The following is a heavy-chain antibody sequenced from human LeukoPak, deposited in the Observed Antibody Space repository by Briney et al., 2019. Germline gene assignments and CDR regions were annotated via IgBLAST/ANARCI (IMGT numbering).Heavy chain of an antibody. CDR1: GGTFSSYA. D-gene: IGHD5-18*01. CDR3: ARAQRGYSYKGDY. J-gene: IGHJ4*02. V-gene: IGHV1-69*13. CDR2: IIPIFGTA. Sequence: SVKVSCKASGGTFSSYAISWVRQAPGQGLEWMGGIIPIFGTANYAQKFQGRVTITADESTSTAYMELSSLRSEDTAVYYCARAQRGYSYKGDYWGQGTLVTVSS.